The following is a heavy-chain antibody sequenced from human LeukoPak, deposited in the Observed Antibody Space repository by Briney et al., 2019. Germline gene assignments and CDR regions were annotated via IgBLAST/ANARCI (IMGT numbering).Heavy chain of an antibody. CDR3: ARGPHSSGWYREFDY. D-gene: IGHD6-19*01. CDR1: GGTFTSDD. Sequence: GASVKVSCKASGGTFTSDDINWVRQATGLGLEWMGWISAYNGNTNYAQKLQGRVTMTTDTSTSTAYMELRSPRSDDTAVYYCARGPHSSGWYREFDYWGQGTLVTVSS. V-gene: IGHV1-18*01. CDR2: ISAYNGNT. J-gene: IGHJ4*02.